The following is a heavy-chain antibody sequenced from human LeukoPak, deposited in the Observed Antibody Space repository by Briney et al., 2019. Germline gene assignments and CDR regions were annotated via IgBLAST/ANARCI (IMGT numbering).Heavy chain of an antibody. CDR2: IYPGDSDT. CDR3: ARPLQSGSFSGYDY. D-gene: IGHD1-26*01. J-gene: IGHJ4*02. Sequence: GESLKISCKASGYSLTTYWIAWVRQMPGKGLEWMGIIYPGDSDTRYSPSFQGQVTILADKSISTAYLQWSTLKASDTAMYYCARPLQSGSFSGYDYWGQGTLVTVSS. CDR1: GYSLTTYW. V-gene: IGHV5-51*01.